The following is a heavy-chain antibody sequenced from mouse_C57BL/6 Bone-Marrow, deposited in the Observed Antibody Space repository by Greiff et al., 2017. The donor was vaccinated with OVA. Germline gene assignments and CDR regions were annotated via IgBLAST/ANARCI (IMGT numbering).Heavy chain of an antibody. D-gene: IGHD1-1*01. J-gene: IGHJ1*03. CDR2: INPSTGGT. Sequence: EVQLQQSGPELVKPGASVKISCKASGYSFTGYYMNWVKQSPEKSLEWIGEINPSTGGTTYNQKFKAKATLTVDKSSSTAYMQLKSLTSEDSAVYYCARKVVGELRYFDVWGTGTTVTVSS. CDR1: GYSFTGYY. V-gene: IGHV1-42*01. CDR3: ARKVVGELRYFDV.